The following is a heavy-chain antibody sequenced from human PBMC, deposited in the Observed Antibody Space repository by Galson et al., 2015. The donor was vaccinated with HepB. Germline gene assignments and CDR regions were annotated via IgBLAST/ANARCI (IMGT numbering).Heavy chain of an antibody. J-gene: IGHJ4*02. CDR3: ATSLPNRVYGSGSYSYFDY. CDR1: GYTLTELS. Sequence: SVKVSCKVSGYTLTELSMHWVRQAPGKGLEWMGGFDPEDGETIYAQKFQGRVTMTEDTSTDTAYMELSSLRSEDTAVYYCATSLPNRVYGSGSYSYFDYWGQGTLVTVSS. D-gene: IGHD3-10*01. CDR2: FDPEDGET. V-gene: IGHV1-24*01.